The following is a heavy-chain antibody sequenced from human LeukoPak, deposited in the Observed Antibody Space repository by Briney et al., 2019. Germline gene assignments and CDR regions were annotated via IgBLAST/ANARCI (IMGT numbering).Heavy chain of an antibody. V-gene: IGHV3-33*01. CDR1: GFTFSSYG. D-gene: IGHD1-1*01. J-gene: IGHJ4*02. Sequence: GALRLSCAASGFTFSSYGMHWVRQAPGKGLEWVAVIWYDGSNKYYADSVKGRFTISRDNPKNTVYLQMNSLRAEDTAVYYCARHNTGHSDYWGQGTLVTVSS. CDR2: IWYDGSNK. CDR3: ARHNTGHSDY.